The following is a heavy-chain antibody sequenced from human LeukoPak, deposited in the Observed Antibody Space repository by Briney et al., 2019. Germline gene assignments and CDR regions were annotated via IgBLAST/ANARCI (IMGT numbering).Heavy chain of an antibody. CDR3: ARDGAARGSGSFGD. J-gene: IGHJ4*02. D-gene: IGHD3-10*01. V-gene: IGHV3-7*03. Sequence: GGSPRLSCAASGFSFRRYWMSWVRQTPGKGLEWVANMNQDGSAKYYVDSVKGRFTISRDNAKNCLYLQVSSLRVEDTAMYYCARDGAARGSGSFGDWGQGTLVTVSS. CDR1: GFSFRRYW. CDR2: MNQDGSAK.